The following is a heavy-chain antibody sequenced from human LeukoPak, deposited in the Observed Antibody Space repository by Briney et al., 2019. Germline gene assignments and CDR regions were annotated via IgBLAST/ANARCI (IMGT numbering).Heavy chain of an antibody. J-gene: IGHJ3*02. Sequence: GRSLRLSCAASGFTFSSYGMHWVRQAPGKGLEWVAVIWYDGSNQYYADSVRGRFTISRDNSKNTLYLQINSLRAEDTAVYYCAREGGDLRNAFDIWGQGTMVTVSS. CDR1: GFTFSSYG. CDR2: IWYDGSNQ. CDR3: AREGGDLRNAFDI. V-gene: IGHV3-33*01. D-gene: IGHD2-21*01.